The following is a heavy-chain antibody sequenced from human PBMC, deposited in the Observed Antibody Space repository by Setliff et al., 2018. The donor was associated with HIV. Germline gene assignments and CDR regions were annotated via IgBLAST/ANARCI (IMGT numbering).Heavy chain of an antibody. CDR1: EYRFTNYW. CDR2: IYPGDSDT. CDR3: ARFWNSGSYRDAFDI. V-gene: IGHV5-51*01. D-gene: IGHD1-26*01. Sequence: PGESLKISCKGSEYRFTNYWTGWVRQMPGKGLEWMGIIYPGDSDTRYSPSFQGQVTISADKSISTAYLQWSSLKASDSAMYYCARFWNSGSYRDAFDIWGQGTMVTVSS. J-gene: IGHJ3*02.